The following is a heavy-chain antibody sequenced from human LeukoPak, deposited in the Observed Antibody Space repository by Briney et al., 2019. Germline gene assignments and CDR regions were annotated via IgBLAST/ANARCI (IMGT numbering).Heavy chain of an antibody. CDR3: ARVHDSSGSIPPGGYYYYYGMDV. V-gene: IGHV3-11*01. CDR1: GFTFSDYY. D-gene: IGHD3-22*01. J-gene: IGHJ6*02. CDR2: ISSSGSTI. Sequence: PGGSLRLSCAASGFTFSDYYMSWIRQAPGKGLEWVSYISSSGSTIYYADSVKGRFTISRDNAKNSLYLQMNSLRAEDTAVYYCARVHDSSGSIPPGGYYYYYGMDVWGQGTTVTVSS.